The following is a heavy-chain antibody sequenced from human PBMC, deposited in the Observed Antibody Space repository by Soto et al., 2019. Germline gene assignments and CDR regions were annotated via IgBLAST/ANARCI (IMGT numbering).Heavy chain of an antibody. CDR3: ARLEGLATISYYIDF. J-gene: IGHJ4*02. Sequence: SETLSLTCSVSDDSINSDKYYWGWIRQPPGKGLEWIGSIYYRGNAYYNLSLQTRVTISLDKSKSQFSLKLNSVTAADSAVYFCARLEGLATISYYIDFWGPGALVTVSS. D-gene: IGHD5-12*01. V-gene: IGHV4-39*01. CDR1: DDSINSDKYY. CDR2: IYYRGNA.